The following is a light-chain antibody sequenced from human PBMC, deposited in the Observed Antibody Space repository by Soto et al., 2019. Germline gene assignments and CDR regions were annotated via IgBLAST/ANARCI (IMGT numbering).Light chain of an antibody. CDR2: DNS. CDR1: GCNIGAGYD. V-gene: IGLV1-40*01. J-gene: IGLJ1*01. Sequence: QSVLTQPTLVSGAPGQRVTISCTGSGCNIGAGYDVHWYQQLPGTAPKLLINDNSNRPSGVPDRFSGSKSGTSASLAITGLQAEDEADYYCQSYDSSLSGPYVFGTGTKLTVL. CDR3: QSYDSSLSGPYV.